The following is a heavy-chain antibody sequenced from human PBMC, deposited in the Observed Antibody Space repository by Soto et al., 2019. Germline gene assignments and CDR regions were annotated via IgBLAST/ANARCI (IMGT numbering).Heavy chain of an antibody. CDR2: IYSGGST. CDR1: GLTVSRNY. Sequence: EVQLVESGGGFIQPGGSLRLSCVVSGLTVSRNYMTWVRQAPGKGVECVSVIYSGGSTYSADSVRGRFNISRDNSKNTVYLVMNSLRVEDAAVYYCARFSQSRPEGMDVWGQGTTVTVS. CDR3: ARFSQSRPEGMDV. D-gene: IGHD6-25*01. J-gene: IGHJ6*02. V-gene: IGHV3-53*01.